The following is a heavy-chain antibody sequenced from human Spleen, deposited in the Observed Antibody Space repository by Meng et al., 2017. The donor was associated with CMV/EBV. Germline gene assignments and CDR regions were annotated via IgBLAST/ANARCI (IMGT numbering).Heavy chain of an antibody. Sequence: GGSLRLSCAASGLTFSSYGMSWVRQAPGKGLEWVSSIGATAGGTYYADSVKGRFTISRDNAKNTLYLQMNSLRAEDTAVYYCAKEADYYYGMDVWGQGTTVTVSS. CDR3: AKEADYYYGMDV. J-gene: IGHJ6*02. V-gene: IGHV3-23*01. CDR1: GLTFSSYG. CDR2: IGATAGGT.